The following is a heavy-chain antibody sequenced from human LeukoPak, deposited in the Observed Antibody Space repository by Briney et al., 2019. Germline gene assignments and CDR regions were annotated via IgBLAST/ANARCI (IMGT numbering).Heavy chain of an antibody. J-gene: IGHJ4*02. D-gene: IGHD1-14*01. Sequence: SETLSLTCTVSGGSISSYYWSWIRQPPGKGLEWIGYIYYSGSTNYNPSLKSRVTISVDTSKDQFSLKLSSVTAADTAVYYCAREDRYLDHWGQGTQVTVSS. CDR1: GGSISSYY. CDR2: IYYSGST. V-gene: IGHV4-59*01. CDR3: AREDRYLDH.